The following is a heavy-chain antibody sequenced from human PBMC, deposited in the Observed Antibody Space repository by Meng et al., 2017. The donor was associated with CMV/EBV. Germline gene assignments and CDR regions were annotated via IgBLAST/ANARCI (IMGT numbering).Heavy chain of an antibody. CDR2: ISYDGSNE. Sequence: AASGFNFRTYSMHWVRQAPGKGLEWVAGISYDGSNEYYADSVKGRFTISRDNSKNTLYLQMDSLRDEDTAVYYCASGIVAATYFDYWGQGTLVTVSS. CDR1: GFNFRTYS. V-gene: IGHV3-30-3*01. J-gene: IGHJ4*02. D-gene: IGHD1-26*01. CDR3: ASGIVAATYFDY.